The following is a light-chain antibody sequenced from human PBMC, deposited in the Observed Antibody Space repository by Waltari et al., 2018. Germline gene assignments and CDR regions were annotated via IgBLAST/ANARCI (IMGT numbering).Light chain of an antibody. J-gene: IGLJ1*01. CDR2: EVI. CDR1: NRDVGNYNL. Sequence: QSALTQPASVSGTPGQPITISCTGTNRDVGNYNLVSWYQHHPGEAPKLMICEVIKRPSGVSNRFSGSKSGNTASLTISGLQAEDEADYYCCSYAGSGTYVFGTGTKVTVL. V-gene: IGLV2-23*02. CDR3: CSYAGSGTYV.